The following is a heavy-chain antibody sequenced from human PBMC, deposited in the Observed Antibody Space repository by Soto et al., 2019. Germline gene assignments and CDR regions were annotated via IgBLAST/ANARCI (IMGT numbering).Heavy chain of an antibody. CDR3: AKGKYKKIFGVDNLFAY. J-gene: IGHJ4*01. V-gene: IGHV3-23*01. Sequence: EVQLLESGGGLVQPGGSLRLSCAASGFPFSRYAMSWVRQAPGKGLQWVSIISGSGGGTPYADSVAGRFTISRDNSKNTLHLQMTRLRAEDTAVYYCAKGKYKKIFGVDNLFAYWGQGTLVTVSS. CDR1: GFPFSRYA. CDR2: ISGSGGGT. D-gene: IGHD3-3*01.